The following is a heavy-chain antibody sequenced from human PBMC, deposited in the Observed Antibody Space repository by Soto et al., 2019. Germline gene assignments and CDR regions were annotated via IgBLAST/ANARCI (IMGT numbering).Heavy chain of an antibody. V-gene: IGHV2-5*02. Sequence: QITLKESGPPLVKPTQTLTLTCTFSGFSLSTSGEAVAWIRQPPGKALEWLGIIYWDDDKRYTPLLNRRLTLTKDASKNQVFLMMTDMDPADTATYYCAHSGAGTSGRDLDYWGQVTLVTASS. J-gene: IGHJ4*02. D-gene: IGHD3-10*01. CDR3: AHSGAGTSGRDLDY. CDR1: GFSLSTSGEA. CDR2: IYWDDDK.